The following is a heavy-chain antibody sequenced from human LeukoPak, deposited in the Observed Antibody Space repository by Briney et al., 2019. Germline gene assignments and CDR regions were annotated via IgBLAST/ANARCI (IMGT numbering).Heavy chain of an antibody. J-gene: IGHJ5*02. D-gene: IGHD6-19*01. CDR3: ARHMRAVAGWFDP. V-gene: IGHV4-34*01. Sequence: PSETLSLTCAVYGGSFSGYYWSWIRQPPGKGLEWIGEINHSGSTNYNPSLKSRVTISVDTSKNQFSLKLSSVTAADTAVYYCARHMRAVAGWFDPWGQGTLVTVSS. CDR2: INHSGST. CDR1: GGSFSGYY.